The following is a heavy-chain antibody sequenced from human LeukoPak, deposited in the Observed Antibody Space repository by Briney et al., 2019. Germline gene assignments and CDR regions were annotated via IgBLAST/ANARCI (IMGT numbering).Heavy chain of an antibody. CDR1: GGTFSSYA. CDR2: IIPIFGTA. CDR3: ASSSILRYFGWLFNGTDV. D-gene: IGHD3-9*01. J-gene: IGHJ6*04. V-gene: IGHV1-69*06. Sequence: ASVTVSCKASGGTFSSYAISWVRQAPGQGLEWMGGIIPIFGTANYAQKFQGRVTITADKSTSTAYMELSSLRSEDTAVYYCASSSILRYFGWLFNGTDVWGKGTTVTVSS.